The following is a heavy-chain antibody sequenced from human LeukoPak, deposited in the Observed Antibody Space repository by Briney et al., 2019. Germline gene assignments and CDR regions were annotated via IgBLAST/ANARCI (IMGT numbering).Heavy chain of an antibody. D-gene: IGHD1-26*01. V-gene: IGHV3-23*01. CDR3: AKEWEPTSAFDI. Sequence: PGGSLRLSCAASGFTFSDYAMSWVRQAPGKGLEWVSSISGSGGSTYYADSVKGRFTISRDNSKNTLYLQMNSLRAEDTAVYYCAKEWEPTSAFDIWGQGTMVTVSS. CDR1: GFTFSDYA. J-gene: IGHJ3*02. CDR2: ISGSGGST.